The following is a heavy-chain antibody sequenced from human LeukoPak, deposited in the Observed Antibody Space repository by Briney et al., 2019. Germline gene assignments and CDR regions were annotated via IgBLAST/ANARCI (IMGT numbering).Heavy chain of an antibody. V-gene: IGHV4-30-4*01. D-gene: IGHD3-16*02. J-gene: IGHJ4*02. CDR2: IYYSGST. Sequence: PSETLSLTCTVSGGSISSGDYYWSWIRQPPGKGLGWIGYIYYSGSTYYNPSLKSRVTISVDTSKNQFSLKLSSVTAADTAVYYCARAEGRLRLGELSFWGQGTLVTVSS. CDR3: ARAEGRLRLGELSF. CDR1: GGSISSGDYY.